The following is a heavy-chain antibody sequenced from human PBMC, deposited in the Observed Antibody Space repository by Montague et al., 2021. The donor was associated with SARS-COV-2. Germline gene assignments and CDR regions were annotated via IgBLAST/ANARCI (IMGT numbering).Heavy chain of an antibody. CDR3: ARDPRYSLSWSLDY. Sequence: CAISGDSVASNTAAWNWNRQSPSRGHERLGRIYYRSKRYYDYAVFVKSCMTISPDTSKNQFSLRLSSVTPEDRAVYYCARDPRYSLSWSLDYWGQGTLVTVSS. CDR1: GDSVASNTAA. D-gene: IGHD6-13*01. V-gene: IGHV6-1*03. CDR2: IYYRSKRYY. J-gene: IGHJ4*02.